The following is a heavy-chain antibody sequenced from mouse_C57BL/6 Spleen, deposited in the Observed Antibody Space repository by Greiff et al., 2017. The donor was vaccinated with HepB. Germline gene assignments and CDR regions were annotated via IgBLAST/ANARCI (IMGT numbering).Heavy chain of an antibody. D-gene: IGHD2-5*01. CDR1: GFSLTSYG. Sequence: QVQLKESGPGLVQPSQSLSITCTVSGFSLTSYGVHWVRQSPGKGLEWLGVIWRGGSTDYNAAFMSRLSITKDNSKSQVFFKMNSLQADDTAIYYCAKRGDYYSNYVGFAYWGQGTLVTVSA. V-gene: IGHV2-5*01. J-gene: IGHJ3*01. CDR2: IWRGGST. CDR3: AKRGDYYSNYVGFAY.